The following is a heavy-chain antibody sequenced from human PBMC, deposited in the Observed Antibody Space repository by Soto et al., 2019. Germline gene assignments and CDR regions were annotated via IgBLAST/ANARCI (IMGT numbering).Heavy chain of an antibody. CDR2: IKHDGSVQ. CDR1: GFTFSGYW. J-gene: IGHJ4*02. Sequence: GGSLRLSCEAAGFTFSGYWMSWVRQAPGKGLEWVADIKHDGSVQYYVDSVKGRFTISRDNAKKLLYLQMNGLRAEDTALYYCARAPYSNAWYRFDLWGQGTQVTVSS. CDR3: ARAPYSNAWYRFDL. V-gene: IGHV3-7*03. D-gene: IGHD4-4*01.